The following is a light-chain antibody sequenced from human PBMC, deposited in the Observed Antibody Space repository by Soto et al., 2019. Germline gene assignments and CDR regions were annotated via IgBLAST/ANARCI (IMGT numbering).Light chain of an antibody. Sequence: DIELPHSPLSLPVTPGEPAPISCRSSQSLLHSNGYNYLDWYLQKPGQSPQLLIYLGSNRASGVPDRFSGSGSGTDFTLKISRVEAEDAGLYYCMQALQAPLTVGQGTKVDIK. CDR3: MQALQAPLT. CDR2: LGS. CDR1: QSLLHSNGYNY. V-gene: IGKV2-28*01. J-gene: IGKJ1*01.